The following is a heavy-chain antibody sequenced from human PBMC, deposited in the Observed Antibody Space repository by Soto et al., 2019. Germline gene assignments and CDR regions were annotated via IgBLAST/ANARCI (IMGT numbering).Heavy chain of an antibody. CDR3: AKDGPVAGAYFDY. V-gene: IGHV3-30*18. D-gene: IGHD6-19*01. CDR1: GFTFSSYG. J-gene: IGHJ4*02. Sequence: GGSLRLSCAASGFTFSSYGMHWVRQAPGKGLEWVAVISYDGSNKYYADSVKGRFTISRDNSKNTLYLQMNSLRAEDTAVYYCAKDGPVAGAYFDYWGQGTLVTVSS. CDR2: ISYDGSNK.